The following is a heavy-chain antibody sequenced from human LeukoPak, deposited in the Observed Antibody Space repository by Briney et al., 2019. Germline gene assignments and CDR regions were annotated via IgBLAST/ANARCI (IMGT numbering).Heavy chain of an antibody. CDR3: ARIVATIGNYYFDY. J-gene: IGHJ4*02. CDR1: GGSFSGYY. D-gene: IGHD5-12*01. V-gene: IGHV4-34*01. CDR2: INHSGST. Sequence: SETLSLTCAVYGGSFSGYYWSWIRQPPGKGLEWIGEINHSGSTNYNPSLKSRVTISVDTSKNQFSLKLSSVTAADTAVYYCARIVATIGNYYFDYWGQGTLVTVSS.